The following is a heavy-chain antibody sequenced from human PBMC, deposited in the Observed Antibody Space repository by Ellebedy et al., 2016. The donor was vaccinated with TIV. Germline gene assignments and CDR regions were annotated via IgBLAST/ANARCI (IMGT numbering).Heavy chain of an antibody. Sequence: ASVKVSXXASGYTFTSYDINWVRQATGQGLEWLGWMNPNSGDTGYAQKFQGRVTMTRDTSISTAYMELSSLRSEDTAVYYCARGFGALRDWFDPWGQGTLVTVSS. CDR2: MNPNSGDT. D-gene: IGHD3-16*01. CDR1: GYTFTSYD. V-gene: IGHV1-8*01. J-gene: IGHJ5*02. CDR3: ARGFGALRDWFDP.